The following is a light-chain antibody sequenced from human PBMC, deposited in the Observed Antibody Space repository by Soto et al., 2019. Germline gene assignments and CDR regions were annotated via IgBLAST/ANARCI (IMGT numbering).Light chain of an antibody. Sequence: EIVMTQSPATLSVSPGERATVSCRASQSVSSDLAWYHQKPGQAPRLLIYGASTRATGIPARFSGSGSGTEFTLTINSLQSEDFAVYYCQQYGSSPGTFGQGTKVDIK. CDR1: QSVSSD. CDR3: QQYGSSPGT. CDR2: GAS. V-gene: IGKV3D-15*02. J-gene: IGKJ1*01.